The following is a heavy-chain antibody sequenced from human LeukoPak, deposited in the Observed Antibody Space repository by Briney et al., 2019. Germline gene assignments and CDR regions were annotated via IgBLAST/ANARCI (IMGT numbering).Heavy chain of an antibody. V-gene: IGHV3-11*01. J-gene: IGHJ4*02. D-gene: IGHD4-23*01. Sequence: GGSLRLSCAASGFTFSDYYMSWIRQAPGKGLEWVSYISSSGSTIYYADSVKGRFTISRGNAKNSLYLQMNNLRAEDSAIYYCARGARWAYYFDYWGQGSLVTVSS. CDR3: ARGARWAYYFDY. CDR1: GFTFSDYY. CDR2: ISSSGSTI.